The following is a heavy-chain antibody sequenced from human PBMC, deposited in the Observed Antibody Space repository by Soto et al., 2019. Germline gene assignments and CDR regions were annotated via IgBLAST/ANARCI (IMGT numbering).Heavy chain of an antibody. D-gene: IGHD6-6*01. J-gene: IGHJ3*02. CDR3: GIEAARGDFDI. CDR1: GFTFSSYG. V-gene: IGHV3-30*03. CDR2: ISYDGSNK. Sequence: GGSLRLSCAASGFTFSSYGMHWVRQAPGKGLEWVAVISYDGSNKYYADSVKGRFTISRDNSKNTLYLQMNSLRAEDTAVYYWGIEAARGDFDIWGQGTMVTVSS.